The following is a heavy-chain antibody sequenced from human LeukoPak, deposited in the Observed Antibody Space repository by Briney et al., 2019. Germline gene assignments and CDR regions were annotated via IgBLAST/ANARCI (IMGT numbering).Heavy chain of an antibody. CDR1: GFTFSSHA. CDR3: ARVDTAMVSYYYYGMDV. CDR2: ISYDGSNK. D-gene: IGHD5-18*01. J-gene: IGHJ6*02. V-gene: IGHV3-30*04. Sequence: GGSLRLSCAASGFTFSSHAMHWVRQAAGKGLEWVAVISYDGSNKYYADSVKGRFTISRDNSKNTLYLQMNSLRAEDTAVYYCARVDTAMVSYYYYGMDVWGQGTTVTVSS.